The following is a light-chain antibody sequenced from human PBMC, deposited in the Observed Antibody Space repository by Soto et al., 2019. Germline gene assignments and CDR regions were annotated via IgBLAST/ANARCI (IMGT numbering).Light chain of an antibody. CDR3: QQSYCNTWT. Sequence: DIQMTQSPYSLSASIGDRVTITCRASQSISNYLNRYQQKQGKAPKLLIYDASSLQSGVPSRFSGSGSGTDFTLTISSLQPEDFATYYCQQSYCNTWTFGQGTMVDIK. V-gene: IGKV1-39*01. J-gene: IGKJ1*01. CDR1: QSISNY. CDR2: DAS.